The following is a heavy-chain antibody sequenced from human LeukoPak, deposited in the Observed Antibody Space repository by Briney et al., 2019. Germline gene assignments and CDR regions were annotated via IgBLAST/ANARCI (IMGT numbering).Heavy chain of an antibody. CDR2: IIPIFGTA. J-gene: IGHJ4*02. Sequence: GASVKVSCKASGGTFSSYAISWVRQAPGQGLEWMGGIIPIFGTANYAQKFQGRVTITADESTSTAYVELSSLRSEDTAVYYCAREGATGIAAAGPFDYWGQGTLVTVSS. CDR3: AREGATGIAAAGPFDY. V-gene: IGHV1-69*13. CDR1: GGTFSSYA. D-gene: IGHD6-13*01.